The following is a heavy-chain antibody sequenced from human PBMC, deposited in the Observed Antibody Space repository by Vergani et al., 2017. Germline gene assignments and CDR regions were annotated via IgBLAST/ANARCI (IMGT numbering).Heavy chain of an antibody. CDR1: GFSLSTSGVG. CDR2: IYWNDDK. V-gene: IGHV2-5*01. D-gene: IGHD3-3*01. CDR3: VHVGYYAVFDM. J-gene: IGHJ3*02. Sequence: QITLKESGPTLVKPTQTLTLTCTFSGFSLSTSGVGVGWIRQLPGKALEWLALIYWNDDKAYSPSLKGRLTITKDTSKNQAVLIMTNMDPVDAATYFGVHVGYYAVFDMGGQGRMVTVSS.